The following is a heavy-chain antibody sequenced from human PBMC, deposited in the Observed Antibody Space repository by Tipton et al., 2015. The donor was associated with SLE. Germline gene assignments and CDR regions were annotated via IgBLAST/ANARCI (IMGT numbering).Heavy chain of an antibody. CDR1: GFAFSSYA. D-gene: IGHD3-3*01. Sequence: SLRLSCAASGFAFSSYAMSWVRQAPGKGLEWVSFIYSAGTTTYYADSVKGRFTISRDNSKNTLYLQMNSLRDEDTAVDYCAKLGLGVVIDYWGQGTLVTVSS. J-gene: IGHJ4*02. CDR3: AKLGLGVVIDY. V-gene: IGHV3-23*03. CDR2: IYSAGTTT.